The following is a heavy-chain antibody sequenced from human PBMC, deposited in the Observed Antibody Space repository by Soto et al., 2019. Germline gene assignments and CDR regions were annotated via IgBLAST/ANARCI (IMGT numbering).Heavy chain of an antibody. V-gene: IGHV7-4-1*01. CDR2: INTNTGNP. Sequence: QVQLVQSGSELKKPGASVKVSCKASGYTFTSYAMNWVRQAPGQGLEWMGWINTNTGNPTYAQGFTGRFVFSLDTSVSTAYLQICSLKAEDTAVYYCARDMEPSGDGLVHVIWAPMSAGGTYYGMDVWGQGTTVTVSS. D-gene: IGHD6-19*01. J-gene: IGHJ6*02. CDR3: ARDMEPSGDGLVHVIWAPMSAGGTYYGMDV. CDR1: GYTFTSYA.